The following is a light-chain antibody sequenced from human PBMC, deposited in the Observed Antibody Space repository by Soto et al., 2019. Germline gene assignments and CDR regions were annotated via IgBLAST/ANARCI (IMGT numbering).Light chain of an antibody. V-gene: IGKV1-5*01. Sequence: DSQMTQSPCTLSASVVDRVTITCRASQSISSWLASYQQKPGKAPKLLIYDASNLESGVPSRFSGSGSGTGFTLTISSLQPDDFATYYCQQYNSYPITFGQGTRLEIK. CDR2: DAS. CDR1: QSISSW. CDR3: QQYNSYPIT. J-gene: IGKJ5*01.